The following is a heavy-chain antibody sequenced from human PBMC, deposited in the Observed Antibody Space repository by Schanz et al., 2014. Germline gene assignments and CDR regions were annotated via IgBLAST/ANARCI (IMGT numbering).Heavy chain of an antibody. CDR2: ISSGGGST. Sequence: EVKMVESGGGLVKPGGSLRLSCASSGFSFTTYAMSWVRQAPGKGLEWVSSISSGGGSTYYADSVKGRFTISRDNSKNTLYLQMKSLRAEDTAVYYCAKQHIVRGVIYLNWFDSWGQGTLVTVSS. CDR3: AKQHIVRGVIYLNWFDS. J-gene: IGHJ5*01. V-gene: IGHV3-23*04. D-gene: IGHD3-10*01. CDR1: GFSFTTYA.